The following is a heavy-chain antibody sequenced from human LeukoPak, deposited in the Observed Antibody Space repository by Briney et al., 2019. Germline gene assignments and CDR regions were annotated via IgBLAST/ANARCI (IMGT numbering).Heavy chain of an antibody. CDR3: ARDLEAYGWFAP. CDR2: IIPIFGIA. V-gene: IGHV1-69*04. Sequence: ASVKVSCKASGGTFSSYAISWVRQAPGQGLEWMGRIIPIFGIANYAQKFQGRVTITADKSTSTAYMELSSLRSEDTAVYYCARDLEAYGWFAPWGQGTLVTVSS. CDR1: GGTFSSYA. D-gene: IGHD2-21*01. J-gene: IGHJ5*02.